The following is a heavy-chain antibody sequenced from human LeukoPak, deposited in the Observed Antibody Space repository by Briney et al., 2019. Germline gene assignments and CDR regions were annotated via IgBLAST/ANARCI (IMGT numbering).Heavy chain of an antibody. J-gene: IGHJ2*01. V-gene: IGHV4-34*01. Sequence: PSETLSPTCAVYGGSFSGYYWSWIRQPPGKGLEWIGEIDHSGSTNYNPSLKSRVTISVDTSKNQFSLKLSSVTAADTAVYYCAREGLTTAYWYFDLWGRGTLVTVSS. CDR2: IDHSGST. CDR1: GGSFSGYY. CDR3: AREGLTTAYWYFDL. D-gene: IGHD4/OR15-4a*01.